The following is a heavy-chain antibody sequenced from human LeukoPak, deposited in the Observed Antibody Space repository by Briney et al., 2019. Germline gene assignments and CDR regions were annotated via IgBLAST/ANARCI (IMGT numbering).Heavy chain of an antibody. D-gene: IGHD2-2*01. J-gene: IGHJ5*02. CDR2: ISFSGST. CDR1: GGSISSSSYY. CDR3: ARDQQYQRSAGWFDP. Sequence: SETLSLTCTVSGGSISSSSYYWGWIRQPPREGLEWIGSISFSGSTYYNPSLKSRVTISIDTSKNQFSLTLSSVTAADTAVYYCARDQQYQRSAGWFDPWGQGTLVTVSS. V-gene: IGHV4-39*01.